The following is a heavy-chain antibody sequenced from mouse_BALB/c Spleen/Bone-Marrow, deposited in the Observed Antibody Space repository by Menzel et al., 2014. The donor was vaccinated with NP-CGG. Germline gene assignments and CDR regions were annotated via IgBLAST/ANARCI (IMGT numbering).Heavy chain of an antibody. CDR1: GYTFSSDY. J-gene: IGHJ4*01. CDR3: TRSRRAMDY. D-gene: IGHD2-12*01. Sequence: QVQLQQPGAELVKPGASVKLSCKASGYTFSSDYMYWVKPRPGQGLEWIGEINPSNGGTNFNEKFKSKATLTVDKSSSTAYMQLSSLTSEDSAVHYCTRSRRAMDYWGQGTSVTVSS. V-gene: IGHV1S81*02. CDR2: INPSNGGT.